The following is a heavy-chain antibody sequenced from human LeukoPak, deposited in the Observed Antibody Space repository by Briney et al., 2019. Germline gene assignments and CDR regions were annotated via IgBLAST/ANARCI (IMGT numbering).Heavy chain of an antibody. V-gene: IGHV3-74*01. Sequence: GGSLRLSCAASGFTFSSHWMHWVRQAPGKGLVWVSRINSDGSSTSYADSVKGRFTISRDNAKNTLYLQMNSLRAEDTAVYYCAKDGNDYGDYVGYFDSWGQGTLVTVSS. CDR3: AKDGNDYGDYVGYFDS. J-gene: IGHJ4*02. D-gene: IGHD4-17*01. CDR2: INSDGSST. CDR1: GFTFSSHW.